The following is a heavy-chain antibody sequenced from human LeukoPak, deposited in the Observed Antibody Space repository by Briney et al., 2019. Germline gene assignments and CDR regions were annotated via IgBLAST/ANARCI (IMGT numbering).Heavy chain of an antibody. J-gene: IGHJ4*02. CDR1: GFTFSAYA. Sequence: PGGSLRLSCSASGFTFSAYAMNWVRQAPGKRLEYVSAISPDGTSTYYADSVRGRFSIFRDNSKNTLYLQMSSLRAEDTAVYYCVPKGTEGYWGQGTLVTVSS. CDR3: VPKGTEGY. CDR2: ISPDGTST. V-gene: IGHV3-64D*06.